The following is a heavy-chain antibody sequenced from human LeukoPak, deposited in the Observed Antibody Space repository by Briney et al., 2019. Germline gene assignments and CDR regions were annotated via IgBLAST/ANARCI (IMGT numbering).Heavy chain of an antibody. J-gene: IGHJ4*02. V-gene: IGHV4-59*01. Sequence: SGTLSLTCTVSGGSISSYYWSWIRQPPGKGLEWIGYIYYNGSTNYNPSLKSRVTISVDTSKNQFSLKLSSVTAADTAVYYCARDRYGDYDFDYWGQGTLVTVSS. CDR1: GGSISSYY. D-gene: IGHD4-17*01. CDR2: IYYNGST. CDR3: ARDRYGDYDFDY.